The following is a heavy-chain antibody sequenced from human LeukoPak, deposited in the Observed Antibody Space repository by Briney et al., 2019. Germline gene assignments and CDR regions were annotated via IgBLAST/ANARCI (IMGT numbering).Heavy chain of an antibody. CDR2: IIPIFGTA. V-gene: IGHV1-69*13. J-gene: IGHJ4*02. CDR3: ARDSRDGYNSY. D-gene: IGHD5-24*01. Sequence: SVNVSFKASGYTFTIYAISWVRQAPGQGLEWMGGIIPIFGTANYAQKFQGRVTITADESTSTAYMELSSLRSEDTAVYYCARDSRDGYNSYWGQGTLVTVSS. CDR1: GYTFTIYA.